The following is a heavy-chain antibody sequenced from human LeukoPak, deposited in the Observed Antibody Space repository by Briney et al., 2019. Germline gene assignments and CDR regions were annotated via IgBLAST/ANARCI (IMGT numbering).Heavy chain of an antibody. D-gene: IGHD3-10*01. CDR1: GFTFSNAW. CDR2: IKSKTDGGTT. Sequence: GGSLRLSCAASGFTFSNAWMSWVRQAPGKGLEWVGRIKSKTDGGTTDYAAPVKGRFTISRDDPKNTLYLQMNSLKTEDTAVYYCTTVWFGELPFDSWGQGTLVTVSS. V-gene: IGHV3-15*01. CDR3: TTVWFGELPFDS. J-gene: IGHJ4*02.